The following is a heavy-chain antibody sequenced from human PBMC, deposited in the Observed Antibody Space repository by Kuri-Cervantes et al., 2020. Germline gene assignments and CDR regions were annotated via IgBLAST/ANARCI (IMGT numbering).Heavy chain of an antibody. Sequence: ESLKISCTVSGYPINNIYYWDWIRQSPEKGLEWIGSISHSGSPYYNPSLKSRVTISIDTSKNQFSLKVRSVTAADTAVYYCVRSRTYSGYDYYFDYWGQGTLVTVSS. D-gene: IGHD5-12*01. V-gene: IGHV4-38-2*02. CDR2: ISHSGSP. CDR1: GYPINNIYY. J-gene: IGHJ4*02. CDR3: VRSRTYSGYDYYFDY.